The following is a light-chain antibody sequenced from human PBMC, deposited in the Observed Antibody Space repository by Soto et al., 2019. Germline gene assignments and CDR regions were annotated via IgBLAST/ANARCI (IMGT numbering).Light chain of an antibody. J-gene: IGLJ2*01. CDR3: QVWDSRGV. Sequence: ELTQPPSVSVAPGKTARITCGGNNIGSKSVHWYQQKPGQAPVLVIYYDSDRPSGIPERFSGSNSGNTATLTISRVEAGDEADYYCQVWDSRGVFGGGTKVTVL. CDR2: YDS. V-gene: IGLV3-21*04. CDR1: NIGSKS.